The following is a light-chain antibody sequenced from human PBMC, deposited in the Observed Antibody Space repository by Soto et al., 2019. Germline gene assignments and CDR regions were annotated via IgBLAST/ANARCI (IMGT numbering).Light chain of an antibody. J-gene: IGKJ1*01. V-gene: IGKV3-20*01. CDR2: AAS. CDR1: QSVSSSY. CDR3: QQYDGSPQT. Sequence: DIVLTQSPGTLSLSPGEGATLSCRASQSVSSSYLAWYQQRPGQAPRLLIYAASNRATGIPDRFSGSGSGADFTLTISRLEPEDFAVYYCQQYDGSPQTFDQGTKVEIK.